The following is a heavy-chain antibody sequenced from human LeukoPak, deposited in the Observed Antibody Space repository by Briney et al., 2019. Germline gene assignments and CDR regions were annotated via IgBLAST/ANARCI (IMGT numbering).Heavy chain of an antibody. CDR2: IIPIFGTA. V-gene: IGHV1-69*13. Sequence: SVKVSCKASGGTFSSYAISWVRQAPGQGLEWMGGIIPIFGTANYAQKFQGRVTITADESTSTAYMELSSLRSEDTAVYYCAREAYYYYDSSGYYWGLGEYYFDYWGQGTLVTVSS. J-gene: IGHJ4*02. D-gene: IGHD3-22*01. CDR3: AREAYYYYDSSGYYWGLGEYYFDY. CDR1: GGTFSSYA.